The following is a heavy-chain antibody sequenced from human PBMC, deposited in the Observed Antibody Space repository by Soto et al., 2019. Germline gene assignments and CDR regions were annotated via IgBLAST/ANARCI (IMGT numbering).Heavy chain of an antibody. CDR2: LNPNSGGT. J-gene: IGHJ4*01. CDR1: GYTFTGYY. CDR3: AGEMSSGPIAAAGVTPAICFDY. V-gene: IGHV1-2*02. D-gene: IGHD6-13*01. Sequence: AAVKFSFKASGYTFTGYYMPWVRPAPGQGLDCSGWLNPNSGGTNYAQKFQGRVTMTRDTSISTAYMERSRLRSDDTAGYYCAGEMSSGPIAAAGVTPAICFDYWGHGTLVTVSS.